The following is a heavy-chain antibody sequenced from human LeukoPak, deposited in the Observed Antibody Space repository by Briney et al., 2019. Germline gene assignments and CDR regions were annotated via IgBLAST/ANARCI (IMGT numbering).Heavy chain of an antibody. CDR3: ARVGPLRYGSGSFYY. CDR2: INPNSGDT. CDR1: GYTFTGYY. V-gene: IGHV1-2*02. Sequence: ASVKVSCKASGYTFTGYYLHWVRQAPGRGLEWMGWINPNSGDTNYAQKFQGRVSMTRDTSISTAYMELSGLRSDDTAVYYCARVGPLRYGSGSFYYWGQGTLVTVSS. J-gene: IGHJ4*02. D-gene: IGHD3-10*01.